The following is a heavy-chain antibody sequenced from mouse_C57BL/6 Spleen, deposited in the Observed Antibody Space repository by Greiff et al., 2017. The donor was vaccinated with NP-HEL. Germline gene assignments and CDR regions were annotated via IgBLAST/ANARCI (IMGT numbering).Heavy chain of an antibody. CDR1: GYTFTSYW. CDR2: IYPGNSDT. V-gene: IGHV1-5*01. Sequence: VQLQQSGTVLARPGASVKMSCKTSGYTFTSYWMHWVKQRPGQGLEWIGAIYPGNSDTSYNQKFKGKATLTADKSSSTAYMQLSSLTSEDSAVYFCARDYYGSLFDYWGQGTTLTVSS. D-gene: IGHD1-1*01. CDR3: ARDYYGSLFDY. J-gene: IGHJ2*01.